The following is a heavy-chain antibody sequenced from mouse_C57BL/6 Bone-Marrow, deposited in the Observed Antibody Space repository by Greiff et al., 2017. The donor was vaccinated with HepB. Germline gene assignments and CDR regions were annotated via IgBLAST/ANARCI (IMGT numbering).Heavy chain of an antibody. CDR3: ASLRYAMDY. J-gene: IGHJ4*01. V-gene: IGHV5-6*01. Sequence: EVQVVESGGDLVKPGGSLKLSCAASGFTFSSYGVSWVRQTPDKRLEWVATISSGGSYTYYPDSVKGRFTISRDNAKNTLYLQMSSLKSEDTAMYYCASLRYAMDYWGQGTSVTVSS. CDR2: ISSGGSYT. CDR1: GFTFSSYG.